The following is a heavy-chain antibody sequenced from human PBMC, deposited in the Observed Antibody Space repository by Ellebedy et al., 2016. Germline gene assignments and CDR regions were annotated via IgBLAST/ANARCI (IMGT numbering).Heavy chain of an antibody. CDR2: IIPIFGTA. V-gene: IGHV1-69*13. CDR3: ARVPFYGGNSGVYFDY. D-gene: IGHD4-23*01. CDR1: GGTFSSYA. Sequence: SVKVSXXASGGTFSSYAISWVRQAPGQGLEWMGGIIPIFGTANYAQKFQGRVTITADESTSTAYMELSSLRSEDTAVYYCARVPFYGGNSGVYFDYWGQGTLVTVSS. J-gene: IGHJ4*02.